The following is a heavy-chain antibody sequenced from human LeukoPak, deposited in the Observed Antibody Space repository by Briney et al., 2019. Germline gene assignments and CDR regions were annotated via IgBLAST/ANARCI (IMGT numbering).Heavy chain of an antibody. CDR3: AREGYCSSTSCYAWFDP. CDR1: GGTFSGYA. J-gene: IGHJ5*02. CDR2: IIPIFGTA. D-gene: IGHD2-2*01. Sequence: SVKVSCKASGGTFSGYAISWVRQAPGQGLEWMGGIIPIFGTANYAQKFQGRVTITADESTSTAYMELSSLRSEDTAVYYCAREGYCSSTSCYAWFDPWGQGTLVTVSS. V-gene: IGHV1-69*13.